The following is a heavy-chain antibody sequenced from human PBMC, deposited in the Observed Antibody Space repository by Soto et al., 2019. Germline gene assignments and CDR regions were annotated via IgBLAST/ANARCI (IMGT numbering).Heavy chain of an antibody. CDR1: GGSISSSSYY. J-gene: IGHJ5*02. D-gene: IGHD3-16*01. CDR3: ERRGSDGGTGLDP. Sequence: PSETLSVTCTFSGGSISSSSYYWGWIRQPPGKGLEWIGSIYYSGSTYYNPSLKSRVTISVDTSKNQFSLKLSSVTAADTAVYYCERRGSDGGTGLDPWGQGTLVTV. CDR2: IYYSGST. V-gene: IGHV4-39*01.